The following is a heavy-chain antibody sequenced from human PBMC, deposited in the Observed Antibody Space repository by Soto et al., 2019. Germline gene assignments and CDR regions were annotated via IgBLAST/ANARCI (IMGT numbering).Heavy chain of an antibody. J-gene: IGHJ5*02. CDR2: MNPGSGKT. D-gene: IGHD6-13*01. CDR1: GYTFINFD. V-gene: IGHV1-8*02. Sequence: QVQLVQSGAEVKEPGASVRVSCKASGYTFINFDISWVRQAAGQGLEWLGWMNPGSGKTGYASKFQGRVAMTRDASRGRSLLELSSLTSDDTAVYYCARMASAGTLNWFDHWGQGTLVTVSS. CDR3: ARMASAGTLNWFDH.